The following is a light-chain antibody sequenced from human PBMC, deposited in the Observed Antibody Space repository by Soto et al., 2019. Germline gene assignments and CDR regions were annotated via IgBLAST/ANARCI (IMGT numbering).Light chain of an antibody. J-gene: IGLJ2*01. CDR2: GNS. V-gene: IGLV1-40*01. CDR1: SSNIGAGYD. CDR3: QSYDSSLSAVV. Sequence: QPVLTQPPSVSGAPGQRVTISCTGSSSNIGAGYDVHWYQQLPGTAPKLLIYGNSNRPSGVPDRFSGSKSGTSASLAITGLQAEDEADYYFQSYDSSLSAVVFGGVTNLTVL.